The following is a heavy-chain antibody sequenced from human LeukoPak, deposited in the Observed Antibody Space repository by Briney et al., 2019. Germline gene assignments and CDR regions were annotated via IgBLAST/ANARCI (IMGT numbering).Heavy chain of an antibody. V-gene: IGHV1-2*02. J-gene: IGHJ6*02. CDR1: GYTFTGYY. CDR3: ARDRGYYDSSGFPFRYYGMDV. CDR2: INPNSGGT. D-gene: IGHD3-22*01. Sequence: ASVKVSCKASGYTFTGYYMHWVRQAPGQGLEWMGWINPNSGGTNYAQKFQGRVTMTRDTSISTAYMELSRLRSDDTAVYYCARDRGYYDSSGFPFRYYGMDVWGQGTTVTVSS.